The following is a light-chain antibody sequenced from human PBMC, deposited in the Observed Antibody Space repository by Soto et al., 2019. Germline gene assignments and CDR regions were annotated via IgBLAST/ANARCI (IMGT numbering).Light chain of an antibody. V-gene: IGKV1-33*01. J-gene: IGKJ4*01. CDR1: QDISNY. CDR3: QQYDNLPLT. CDR2: DAS. Sequence: DIQMRQSPSSLSASVGDRVTITCQASQDISNYLNWYQQKPGKAPKLLIYDASNLETGVPSRFSGSGSGTDFTFTISSLQPEDIATYYSQQYDNLPLTFGGGTKVEIK.